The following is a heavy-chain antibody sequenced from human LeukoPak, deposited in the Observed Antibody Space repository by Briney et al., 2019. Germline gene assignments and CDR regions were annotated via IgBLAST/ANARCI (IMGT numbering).Heavy chain of an antibody. J-gene: IGHJ4*02. CDR1: GGSFSGYY. CDR3: ASFYMRAD. Sequence: PSXXLSLTCAVYGGSFSGYYWSWIRQPPGKGLEWIGEINHSGSTNYNPSLKSRVTISVDTSKNQFSLKLSSVTAADTAVYYCASFYMRADWGQGTLVTVSS. V-gene: IGHV4-34*01. CDR2: INHSGST.